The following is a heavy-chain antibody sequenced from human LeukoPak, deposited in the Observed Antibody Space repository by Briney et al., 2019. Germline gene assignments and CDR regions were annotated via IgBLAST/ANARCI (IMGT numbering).Heavy chain of an antibody. D-gene: IGHD3-10*01. CDR2: ISYDGSFT. V-gene: IGHV3-30*19. CDR1: GFTFSSYG. Sequence: PGGSLRLSCAASGFTFSSYGMHWVRQAPGKGLEWEATISYDGSFTSYADSVKGRFTISRDNSKNTLYLQMNSLRAEDTAVYYCAKDLRKGPMVRGVISPNFDYWGQGTLVTVSS. J-gene: IGHJ4*02. CDR3: AKDLRKGPMVRGVISPNFDY.